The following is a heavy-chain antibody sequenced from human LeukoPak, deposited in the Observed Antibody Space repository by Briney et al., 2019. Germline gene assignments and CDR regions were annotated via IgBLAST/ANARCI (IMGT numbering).Heavy chain of an antibody. CDR2: ISGSGGST. J-gene: IGHJ4*02. D-gene: IGHD6-19*01. CDR3: ANLLHPYSSGDYGY. CDR1: GFTFSSYA. V-gene: IGHV3-23*01. Sequence: GGSLRLSCAASGFTFSSYAMSWVRQAPGKGLEWVSAISGSGGSTYYADSAKGRFTISRDNSKNTLYLQMNSLRAEDTAVYYCANLLHPYSSGDYGYWGQGTLVTVSS.